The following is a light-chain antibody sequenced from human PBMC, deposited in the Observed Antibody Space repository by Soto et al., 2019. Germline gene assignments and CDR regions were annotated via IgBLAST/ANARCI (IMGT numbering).Light chain of an antibody. Sequence: QSVLTQPPSVSATPGQKVTISCSGSSSNIGNNYVSWYQQFPGAAPKLLIYDNYWRPSGIPDRFSASKSGTSATLGITGLQTGDEADYYCATWVSSLSAVVVGGGTKLTVL. J-gene: IGLJ2*01. CDR1: SSNIGNNY. CDR2: DNY. V-gene: IGLV1-51*01. CDR3: ATWVSSLSAVV.